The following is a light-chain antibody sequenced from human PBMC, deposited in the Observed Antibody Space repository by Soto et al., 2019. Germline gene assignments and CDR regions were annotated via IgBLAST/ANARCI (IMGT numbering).Light chain of an antibody. J-gene: IGKJ4*01. CDR2: KAS. CDR1: QSISNW. CDR3: QQYNSYPLT. Sequence: DIQMTQSPSTLSASVGDRVTITCRASQSISNWMAWYQQKTGKAPKLLIYKASSLESGVPARFRGSGSGTEFTLTISSLQADDFATYYCQQYNSYPLTFGGGTKVEIK. V-gene: IGKV1-5*03.